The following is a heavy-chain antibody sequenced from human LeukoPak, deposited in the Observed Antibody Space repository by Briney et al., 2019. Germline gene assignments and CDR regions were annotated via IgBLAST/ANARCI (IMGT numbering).Heavy chain of an antibody. V-gene: IGHV3-21*01. Sequence: GGSLRLSCAASGFTFSSYSMNWVRQAPGKGLEWVSSISNSSYIYYADSVKGRFTISRDNAKNSLYLQMNSLRAEDTAVYYCARKYGSGSYYYMDVWGKGTTVTVSS. J-gene: IGHJ6*03. CDR3: ARKYGSGSYYYMDV. D-gene: IGHD3-10*01. CDR2: ISNSSYI. CDR1: GFTFSSYS.